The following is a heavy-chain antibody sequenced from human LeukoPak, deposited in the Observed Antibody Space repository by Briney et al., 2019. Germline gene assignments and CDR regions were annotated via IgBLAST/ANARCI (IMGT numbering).Heavy chain of an antibody. CDR2: VYYSGST. Sequence: SETLSLTCTVSGGSISTYYWTWIRQPPGKGLEWIGYVYYSGSTNYNPSLKSRVTISVDTSKNQLSLKLTSVTAADTAIYYCARDIHVPRIREPYFDIWGEGTLVTVSS. D-gene: IGHD1-14*01. V-gene: IGHV4-59*01. J-gene: IGHJ3*02. CDR1: GGSISTYY. CDR3: ARDIHVPRIREPYFDI.